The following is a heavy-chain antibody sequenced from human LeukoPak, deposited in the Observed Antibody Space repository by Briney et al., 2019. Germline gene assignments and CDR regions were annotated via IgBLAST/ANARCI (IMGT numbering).Heavy chain of an antibody. D-gene: IGHD1-1*01. Sequence: SETLSLTCTVSSGSISSCYWSWIRQPPGKGLEWIGYIYYSGSTNYNPSLKSRVTISVDTSKNQFSLKLSSVTAADTAVYYCARATQGTGYDAFDIWGQGTMVTVSS. CDR1: SGSISSCY. J-gene: IGHJ3*02. CDR2: IYYSGST. CDR3: ARATQGTGYDAFDI. V-gene: IGHV4-59*01.